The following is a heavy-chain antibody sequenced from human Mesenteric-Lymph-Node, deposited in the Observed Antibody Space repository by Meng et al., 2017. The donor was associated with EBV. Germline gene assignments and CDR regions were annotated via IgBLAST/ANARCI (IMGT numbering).Heavy chain of an antibody. Sequence: VELVALGCEVKKPGASRNGACKTSGYIFSSFFIHWVRQAPGQGLGWMGIVDPSGRRTRYAQQFQGRVTMTSDVYTTTVYMELSSLRSEDTAVYSCARDDDYGDNLGDFWGQGTLVTVSS. J-gene: IGHJ1*01. V-gene: IGHV1-46*01. CDR2: VDPSGRRT. CDR1: GYIFSSFF. CDR3: ARDDDYGDNLGDF. D-gene: IGHD4-17*01.